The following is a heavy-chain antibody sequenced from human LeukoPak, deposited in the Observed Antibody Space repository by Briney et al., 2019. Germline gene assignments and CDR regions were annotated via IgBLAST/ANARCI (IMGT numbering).Heavy chain of an antibody. V-gene: IGHV1-8*01. Sequence: ASVKVSCKASGYTFTSYDIHWLRQATGQGLEWMGRMNPNRGDTDYAQKFQGRVTMTRDTSISTAYMEPSSLRSEDTALYYCVRSFPRYIPAAGTGGASWGQRTLVTVSS. CDR2: MNPNRGDT. D-gene: IGHD6-13*01. CDR1: GYTFTSYD. CDR3: VRSFPRYIPAAGTGGAS. J-gene: IGHJ5*02.